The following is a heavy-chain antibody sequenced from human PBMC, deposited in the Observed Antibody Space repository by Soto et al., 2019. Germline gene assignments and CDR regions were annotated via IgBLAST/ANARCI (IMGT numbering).Heavy chain of an antibody. CDR3: ARLKRRYCSSTSCYGNWFDL. CDR2: INHSGST. D-gene: IGHD2-2*01. CDR1: GGSFSGYY. J-gene: IGHJ5*02. Sequence: SETLSLTCAVYGGSFSGYYWSWIRQPPGKGLEWIGEINHSGSTNYNPSLKSRVTISVDTSKNQFSLKLSSVTAADTAVYYCARLKRRYCSSTSCYGNWFDLWGQGTLVTVSS. V-gene: IGHV4-34*01.